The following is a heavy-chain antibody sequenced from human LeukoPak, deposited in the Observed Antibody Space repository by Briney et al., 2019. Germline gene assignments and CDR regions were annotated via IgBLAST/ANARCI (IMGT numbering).Heavy chain of an antibody. J-gene: IGHJ4*02. Sequence: PGGSLRLSCAASGFTFSSYAMNWVRQTAGKGLEWVSVINPSDGGTHYADSVKGRFTISRDNSKNTVHLQMNSLRVDDTAVYYCAKATTSLRDFVVVTAPGYWGQGTLVTVSS. CDR3: AKATTSLRDFVVVTAPGY. D-gene: IGHD2-21*02. V-gene: IGHV3-23*01. CDR2: INPSDGGT. CDR1: GFTFSSYA.